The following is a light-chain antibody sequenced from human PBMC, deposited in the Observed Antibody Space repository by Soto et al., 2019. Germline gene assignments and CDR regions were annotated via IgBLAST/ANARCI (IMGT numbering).Light chain of an antibody. CDR3: QQDYNLSWT. CDR2: GAS. J-gene: IGKJ1*01. Sequence: EIVMTQSPATLSLSPGERATLSCRASQSVSSSYLSWYQQKPGQAPRLLIYGASTRATGIPARFSGSGSGTDFTLTISSLQPEDFAVYYCQQDYNLSWTFGQGTKVEIK. V-gene: IGKV3D-7*01. CDR1: QSVSSSY.